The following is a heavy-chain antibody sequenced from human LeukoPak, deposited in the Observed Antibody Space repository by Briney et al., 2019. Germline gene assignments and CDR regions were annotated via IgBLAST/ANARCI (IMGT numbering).Heavy chain of an antibody. CDR3: AKESVYYDFWNGHYLGYYQH. D-gene: IGHD3-3*01. CDR2: IRYDGSNK. J-gene: IGHJ1*01. CDR1: GFTFSSYG. Sequence: GGSLRLSCAASGFTFSSYGMHWVRQAPGKGLEWVAFIRYDGSNKYYADSVKGRFTISRDNSKNTLYLQMNSLRAEDTAVYYCAKESVYYDFWNGHYLGYYQHWGQGTLVTVSS. V-gene: IGHV3-30*02.